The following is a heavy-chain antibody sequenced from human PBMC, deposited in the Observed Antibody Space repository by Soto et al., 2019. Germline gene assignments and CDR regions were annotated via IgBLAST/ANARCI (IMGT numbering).Heavy chain of an antibody. CDR2: ISYDGSNK. CDR3: ARGVSITIIVVVINTCPY. Sequence: GGSLRLSCAASGFTFSSYAMHWVRQAPGKGLEWVAVISYDGSNKYYADSVKGRFTISRDNSKNTLYLQMNSLRAEDTAVYYCARGVSITIIVVVINTCPYWCQGILVTGSS. J-gene: IGHJ4*02. CDR1: GFTFSSYA. V-gene: IGHV3-30-3*01. D-gene: IGHD3-22*01.